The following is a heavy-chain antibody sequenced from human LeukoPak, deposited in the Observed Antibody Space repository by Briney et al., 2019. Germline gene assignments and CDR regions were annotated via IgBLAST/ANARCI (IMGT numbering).Heavy chain of an antibody. CDR2: ITGSGGSA. CDR3: GVYSSSWHDY. V-gene: IGHV3-23*01. D-gene: IGHD6-13*01. Sequence: GGSLRLSCAASGFTFSSYAVSWVRQAPGKGLEWVSVITGSGGSANYADSVKGRFTISRDNSKNTLYLQMNSLRAEDTAVYYCGVYSSSWHDYWGQGTLVTVS. J-gene: IGHJ4*02. CDR1: GFTFSSYA.